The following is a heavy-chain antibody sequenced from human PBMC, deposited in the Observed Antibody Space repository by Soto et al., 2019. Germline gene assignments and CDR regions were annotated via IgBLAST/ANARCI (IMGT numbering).Heavy chain of an antibody. CDR1: GGSFSGYY. CDR3: ARGGSSWKIRDFDY. CDR2: INHSGST. J-gene: IGHJ4*02. D-gene: IGHD6-13*01. Sequence: QVQLQQWGAGLLKPSETLSLTCAVYGGSFSGYYWSWIRQPPGKGLEWIGEINHSGSTNYNPSLKSRVTISVDTSKNQCSLKLSSVTAADTAVYYCARGGSSWKIRDFDYWGQGTLVTVSS. V-gene: IGHV4-34*01.